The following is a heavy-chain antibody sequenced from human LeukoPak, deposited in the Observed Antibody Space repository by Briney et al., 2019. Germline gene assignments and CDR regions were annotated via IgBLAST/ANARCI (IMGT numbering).Heavy chain of an antibody. V-gene: IGHV1-18*01. CDR1: GYTFTSYG. J-gene: IGHJ5*02. CDR3: ARAKSSTWIQLEVDP. Sequence: ASVKVSCKASGYTFTSYGISWVRQAPGQGLEWMGWISAYNGNTNYAQKLQGRVTMTTDTSTSTAYMELRSLRSDDTAVYYCARAKSSTWIQLEVDPRGQGTLVTVSS. CDR2: ISAYNGNT. D-gene: IGHD5-18*01.